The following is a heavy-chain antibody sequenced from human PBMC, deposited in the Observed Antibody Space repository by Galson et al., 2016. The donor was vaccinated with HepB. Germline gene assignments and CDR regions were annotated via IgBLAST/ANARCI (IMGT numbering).Heavy chain of an antibody. Sequence: SLRLSCAASGFTFNNFDMHWVRQAPGKGLKWVAATSFDGNNKYYTGSVKGRFTISRDNSKNKLYLQMNSLRPEDTAVYYCSTNPGTREHYWGQGTLVTVSS. V-gene: IGHV3-30*03. J-gene: IGHJ4*02. D-gene: IGHD1-14*01. CDR3: STNPGTREHY. CDR2: TSFDGNNK. CDR1: GFTFNNFD.